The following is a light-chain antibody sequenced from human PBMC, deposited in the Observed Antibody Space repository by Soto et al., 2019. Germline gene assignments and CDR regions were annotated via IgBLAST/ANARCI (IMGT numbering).Light chain of an antibody. V-gene: IGKV3-20*01. Sequence: EVVLTQSPGTLSLSPGERGTLSCRASQSVSGKLAWYQHKPGQAPRLLISGASSRATGIPDRFSGSGSGTDFTLTISRLEPEDFALYYCQQYGSSPPITFGQGTRLEIK. J-gene: IGKJ5*01. CDR1: QSVSGK. CDR2: GAS. CDR3: QQYGSSPPIT.